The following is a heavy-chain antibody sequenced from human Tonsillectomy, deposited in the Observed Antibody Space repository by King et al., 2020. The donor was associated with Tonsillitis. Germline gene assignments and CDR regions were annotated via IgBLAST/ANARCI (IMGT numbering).Heavy chain of an antibody. V-gene: IGHV4-39*01. Sequence: LQLQESGPGLVKPPETLSLTCSVSGGSISRSDYYWGWIRQPPGKGLEWIGSIYYSGSTFYNPSLKSRVTISVETSKNQFSLKLSSVTAANTAVYYCARFSIVVIVAATPGFDYFDYWGQGTLVTVSS. CDR3: ARFSIVVIVAATPGFDYFDY. CDR1: GGSISRSDYY. D-gene: IGHD2-15*01. J-gene: IGHJ4*02. CDR2: IYYSGST.